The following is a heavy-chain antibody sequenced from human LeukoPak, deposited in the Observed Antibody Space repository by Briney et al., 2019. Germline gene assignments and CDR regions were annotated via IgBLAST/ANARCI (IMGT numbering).Heavy chain of an antibody. CDR2: ILDSGYST. J-gene: IGHJ6*03. V-gene: IGHV3-23*01. CDR3: AKFVGHPLHNYYVGV. D-gene: IGHD2-21*01. Sequence: PGGSLRLSCAASGFTFSSYAMSWVRQAPGKGLEWVSGILDSGYSTYYANSLKGRFTISRDNSNNTLYLQMNSLRAEDTAVYYCAKFVGHPLHNYYVGVWGKGTTVAVSS. CDR1: GFTFSSYA.